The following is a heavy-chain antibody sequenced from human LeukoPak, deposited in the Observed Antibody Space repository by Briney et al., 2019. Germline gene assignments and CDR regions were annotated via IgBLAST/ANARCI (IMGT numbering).Heavy chain of an antibody. J-gene: IGHJ6*03. Sequence: GGSLRLSCAASGFSFGDNWMTWVRQCPGKGLEWVANINADGSGVYSVDSVKGRFTISRDNAKNLLSLQMNNLKVEDTAIYFCSSLGRGRYCSDTTCSDFYFLDVWGTGTTVFVSS. CDR3: SSLGRGRYCSDTTCSDFYFLDV. V-gene: IGHV3-7*01. D-gene: IGHD2-2*01. CDR2: INADGSGV. CDR1: GFSFGDNW.